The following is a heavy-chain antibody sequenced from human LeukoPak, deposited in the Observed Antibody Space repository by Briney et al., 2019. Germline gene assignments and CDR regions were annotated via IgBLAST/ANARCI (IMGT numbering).Heavy chain of an antibody. CDR1: GYTFTSYG. V-gene: IGHV1-18*01. Sequence: ASVKVSCKASGYTFTSYGISWVRQAPGQGLEWMGWITSYNGNTNYAQKLQGRVTMTTDTSTSIAYMELRSLRSDDTAVYYCARRRGLYCSSTSCHIDYWGQGTLVTVSS. J-gene: IGHJ4*02. D-gene: IGHD2-2*01. CDR2: ITSYNGNT. CDR3: ARRRGLYCSSTSCHIDY.